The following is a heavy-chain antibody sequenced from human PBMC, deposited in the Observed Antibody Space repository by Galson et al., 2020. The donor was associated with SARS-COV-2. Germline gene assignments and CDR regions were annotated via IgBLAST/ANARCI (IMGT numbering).Heavy chain of an antibody. CDR1: GASISSYY. J-gene: IGHJ4*02. Sequence: SETLSLTCTVSGASISSYYWNWIRHSPGKGMEWIGYIYYSVSTNYNPSLKSRVTISVDTSQNQFSLKLSSVTAADPAGYYCARARPTDTSGYYGYFDDWGQGALVTVSS. V-gene: IGHV4-59*01. D-gene: IGHD3-22*01. CDR2: IYYSVST. CDR3: ARARPTDTSGYYGYFDD.